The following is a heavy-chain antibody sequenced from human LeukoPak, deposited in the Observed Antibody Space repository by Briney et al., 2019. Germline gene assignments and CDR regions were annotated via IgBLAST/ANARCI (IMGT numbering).Heavy chain of an antibody. D-gene: IGHD6-19*01. V-gene: IGHV1-3*01. CDR3: ARDGGAVAGTIMDY. CDR2: ISAGNGNT. CDR1: GYTFTSYA. Sequence: ASVKVSCKASGYTFTSYAIHWVRQAPGQRLEWMGWISAGNGNTKYSQNFQGRVTFISNTSATTAFMELSSLRSEDAAVYYCARDGGAVAGTIMDYWGQGTLVTVSS. J-gene: IGHJ4*02.